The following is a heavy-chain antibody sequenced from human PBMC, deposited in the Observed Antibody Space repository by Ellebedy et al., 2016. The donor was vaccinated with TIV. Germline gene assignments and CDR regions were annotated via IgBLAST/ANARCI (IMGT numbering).Heavy chain of an antibody. J-gene: IGHJ3*02. CDR2: ISAYNGNT. CDR3: ARVMINREWFAHCSGGSCYLYAFDI. CDR1: GYTFTSYG. Sequence: AASVKVSCKASGYTFTSYGISWVRQAPGQGLEWMGWISAYNGNTNYAQKLQGRVTMTTDTSTSTAYMELRSLRSDDTAVYYCARVMINREWFAHCSGGSCYLYAFDIWGQGTMVTVSS. V-gene: IGHV1-18*01. D-gene: IGHD2-15*01.